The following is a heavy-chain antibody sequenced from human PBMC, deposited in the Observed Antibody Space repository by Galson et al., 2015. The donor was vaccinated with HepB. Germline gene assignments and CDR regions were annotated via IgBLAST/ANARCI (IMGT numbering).Heavy chain of an antibody. Sequence: SLRLSCAASGFTFSSYAMHWVRQAPGKGLEWVAVISYNGSNEYYAHTVKGRFTITRDNSKSTPYLQMNSLRAEDTAVYYCARDGSRVRAYYYYYMDVWGKGTTVTVSS. V-gene: IGHV3-30-3*01. J-gene: IGHJ6*03. CDR2: ISYNGSNE. D-gene: IGHD2-2*03. CDR1: GFTFSSYA. CDR3: ARDGSRVRAYYYYYMDV.